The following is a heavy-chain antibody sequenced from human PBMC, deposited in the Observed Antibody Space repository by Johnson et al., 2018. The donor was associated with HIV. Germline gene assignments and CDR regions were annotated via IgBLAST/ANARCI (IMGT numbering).Heavy chain of an antibody. CDR3: ARRGVGDVFDI. CDR1: GLSFSSYG. CDR2: ISYDGSNK. J-gene: IGHJ3*02. D-gene: IGHD1-26*01. Sequence: QVQLVESGGGVVQPGRSVRLSCAASGLSFSSYGMEWVRQAPGKGLEWVAVISYDGSNKYYADSVKGRFTISRDNSKNTLHLQMNSLSAEDTAVYYCARRGVGDVFDIWGQGTMVTVSS. V-gene: IGHV3-30*19.